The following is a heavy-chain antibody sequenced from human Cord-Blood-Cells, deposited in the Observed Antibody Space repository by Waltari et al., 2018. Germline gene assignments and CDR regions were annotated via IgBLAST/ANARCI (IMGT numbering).Heavy chain of an antibody. Sequence: QVQLVQSGAAVKKPGSSVKVSCKASGGPFSSYDISWVRQAPGQGLEWMGGIIPIFGTANYAQKFQGRVTITADESTSTAYMELSSLRSEDTAVYYCARDDAARPFDYWGQGTLVTVSS. CDR2: IIPIFGTA. V-gene: IGHV1-69*01. D-gene: IGHD6-6*01. CDR1: GGPFSSYD. J-gene: IGHJ4*02. CDR3: ARDDAARPFDY.